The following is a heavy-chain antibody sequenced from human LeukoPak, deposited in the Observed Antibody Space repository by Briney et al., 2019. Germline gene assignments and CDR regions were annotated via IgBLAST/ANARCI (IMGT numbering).Heavy chain of an antibody. Sequence: GGSLRLSCTASGFTFTTYGLHWVRQAPGKGLEWVAVISYNGGYRHYADSVKGRFTISRDNSKNTLYLQMNSLRAEDTAVYYCAKPYYYDSSGYYSVYYYGMDVWGQGTTVTVSS. D-gene: IGHD3-22*01. J-gene: IGHJ6*02. CDR1: GFTFTTYG. V-gene: IGHV3-33*05. CDR3: AKPYYYDSSGYYSVYYYGMDV. CDR2: ISYNGGYR.